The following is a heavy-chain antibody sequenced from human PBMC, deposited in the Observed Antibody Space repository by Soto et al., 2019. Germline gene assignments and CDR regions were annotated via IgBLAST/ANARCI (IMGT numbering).Heavy chain of an antibody. Sequence: QVQLVESGGGVVQPGRSLRLSCAASGFAFSSHGMHWVRQAPGKGLEWVAVIVREGSEKHYADSVEGRFTISRDNSKNTLYLEMNSLRAEDTAVYYCARDDDYDDNGLDSWGQGTLVTVSS. J-gene: IGHJ5*01. CDR2: IVREGSEK. CDR3: ARDDDYDDNGLDS. V-gene: IGHV3-33*01. CDR1: GFAFSSHG. D-gene: IGHD4-17*01.